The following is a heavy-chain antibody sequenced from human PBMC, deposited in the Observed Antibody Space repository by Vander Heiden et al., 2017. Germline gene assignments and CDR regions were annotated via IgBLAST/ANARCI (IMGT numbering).Heavy chain of an antibody. V-gene: IGHV5-51*03. Sequence: EVQLVQSGAEVKKPGESLKISCKGSGYTVSGHWIGWVRQMPGKGLEWMAIIYPGDSYIRYSPSFEGQVTISADKSISTAYLQWSSLKASDTAMYYCAASLHYYYGMDVWGQGTTVTVSS. CDR3: AASLHYYYGMDV. J-gene: IGHJ6*02. CDR1: GYTVSGHW. CDR2: IYPGDSYI.